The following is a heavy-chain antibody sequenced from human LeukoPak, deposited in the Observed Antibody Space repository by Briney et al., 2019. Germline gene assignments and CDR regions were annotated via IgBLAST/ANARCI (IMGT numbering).Heavy chain of an antibody. CDR1: GYTFSGYY. CDR3: ARGIRHDYGEWEDAFDI. V-gene: IGHV1-2*02. D-gene: IGHD4-17*01. J-gene: IGHJ3*02. Sequence: GASVKVSCKASGYTFSGYYMHWVRQAPGQGLEWMGWINPNTGGTNYAQKLQGRVTMTTDTSTSTAYMELRSLRSDDTAVYYCARGIRHDYGEWEDAFDIWGQGTMVTVSS. CDR2: INPNTGGT.